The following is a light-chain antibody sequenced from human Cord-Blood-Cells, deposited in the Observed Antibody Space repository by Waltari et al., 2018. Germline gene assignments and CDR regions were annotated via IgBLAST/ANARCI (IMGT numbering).Light chain of an antibody. CDR1: HSVSSSY. V-gene: IGKV3-20*01. Sequence: EIGLTQSPGTLSLSPGERATLSCRASHSVSSSYLAWYQQKPGQAPRLLIYGASSRATGIPDRFSGSGSGTDFTLTISRLEPEDFAVYYCQQYGSSYTFGQGTKLEIK. CDR3: QQYGSSYT. J-gene: IGKJ2*01. CDR2: GAS.